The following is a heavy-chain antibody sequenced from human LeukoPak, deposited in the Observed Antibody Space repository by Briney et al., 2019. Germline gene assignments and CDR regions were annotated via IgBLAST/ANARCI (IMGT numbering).Heavy chain of an antibody. CDR1: DSRFTIYW. CDR3: ARQGQQLVPDY. Sequence: GESLEISCKGSDSRFTIYWIGWVRQMPGKGLEWMGIIYAGDSDTRYSPSFQGQVTISADKSISTAYLQWSSLKASDTAMYYCARQGQQLVPDYWGQGTLVTVSS. D-gene: IGHD6-13*01. J-gene: IGHJ4*02. V-gene: IGHV5-51*01. CDR2: IYAGDSDT.